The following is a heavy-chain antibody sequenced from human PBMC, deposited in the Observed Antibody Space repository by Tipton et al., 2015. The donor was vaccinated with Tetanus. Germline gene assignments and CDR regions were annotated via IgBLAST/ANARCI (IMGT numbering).Heavy chain of an antibody. CDR2: ITYSRTT. Sequence: TLSLTCAVSGVSISSSTYFWGWIRQPPGKGPEWLGKITYSRTTNYNSSLKSRLTFSLDASSSQFSLKLTSATAADTAVYYCARERIRLIGEVIFRYFDLWGRGTLVTVSS. CDR3: ARERIRLIGEVIFRYFDL. D-gene: IGHD3-3*02. J-gene: IGHJ2*01. CDR1: GVSISSSTYF. V-gene: IGHV4-61*01.